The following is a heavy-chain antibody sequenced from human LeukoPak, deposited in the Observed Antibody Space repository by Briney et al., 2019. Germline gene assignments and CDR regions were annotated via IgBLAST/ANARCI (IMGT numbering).Heavy chain of an antibody. CDR1: GFTFSTYT. V-gene: IGHV3-64*01. J-gene: IGHJ4*02. CDR2: ISGNGDIT. D-gene: IGHD6-19*01. Sequence: PGGSLRLSCAASGFTFSTYTMHWVRQAPGKGLEYVSVISGNGDITYYANSMKGRFTISRDNSKNTLYLQMGSLRPEDMAVYYWRAVAATNEVDYWGQGTLVTVSS. CDR3: RAVAATNEVDY.